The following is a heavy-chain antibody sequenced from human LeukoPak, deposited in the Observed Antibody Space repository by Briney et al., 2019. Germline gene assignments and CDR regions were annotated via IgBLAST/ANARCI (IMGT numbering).Heavy chain of an antibody. Sequence: SVKVSCKASGGTFSSYAISWVRQAPGQGLEWMGRIIPILGIANYAQKFQGRVTITADKSTSTAYMELSSLRSEDTAVYYCARDEYCSGGSCRDKNRFDPWGQGTLVTVS. V-gene: IGHV1-69*04. CDR1: GGTFSSYA. CDR3: ARDEYCSGGSCRDKNRFDP. D-gene: IGHD2-15*01. J-gene: IGHJ5*02. CDR2: IIPILGIA.